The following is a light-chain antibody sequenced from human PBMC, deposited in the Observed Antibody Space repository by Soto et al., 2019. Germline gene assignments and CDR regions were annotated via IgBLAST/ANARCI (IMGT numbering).Light chain of an antibody. CDR3: QQYNSWPLT. J-gene: IGKJ4*01. Sequence: EIVMTQSPATLSVSPGERATLSCRASQSVSSKLAWYQQKPGQAPRLLIYDASARATDIPARVSGSGSGTEFTLTISSLQSEDFAVYYCQQYNSWPLTFGGGTRWKS. V-gene: IGKV3-15*01. CDR2: DAS. CDR1: QSVSSK.